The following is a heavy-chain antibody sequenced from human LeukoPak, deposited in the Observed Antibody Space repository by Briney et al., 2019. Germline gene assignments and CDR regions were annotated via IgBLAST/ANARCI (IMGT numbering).Heavy chain of an antibody. CDR2: VNAGNGNT. V-gene: IGHV1-3*01. CDR1: GYTFTNYA. Sequence: ASVTVSFKASGYTFTNYAMHWVRQAPGQRLEWMGWVNAGNGNTEYSQKFQGRVTMTEDTSTDTAYMELSSLRSEDTAVYYCATHRIVNYYYYGMDVWGQGTTVTVSS. CDR3: ATHRIVNYYYYGMDV. D-gene: IGHD3-16*02. J-gene: IGHJ6*02.